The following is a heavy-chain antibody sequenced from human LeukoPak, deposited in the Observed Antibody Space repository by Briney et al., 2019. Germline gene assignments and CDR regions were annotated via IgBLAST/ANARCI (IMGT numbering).Heavy chain of an antibody. V-gene: IGHV3-23*01. CDR1: GFTFSSYA. CDR2: ISGSGGST. J-gene: IGHJ4*02. D-gene: IGHD6-13*01. Sequence: GGSLRLSCAASGFTFSSYAMSWVRQAPGKGLEWVSAISGSGGSTYYADSVKGRFTISRDNAKNSLYLQMNSLRAEDTAVYYCARDPAAVGTDYWGQGTLVTVSS. CDR3: ARDPAAVGTDY.